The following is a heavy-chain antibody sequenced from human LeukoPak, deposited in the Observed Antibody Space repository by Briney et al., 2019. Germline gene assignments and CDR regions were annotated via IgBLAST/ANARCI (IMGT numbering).Heavy chain of an antibody. CDR1: GFTFSSYS. D-gene: IGHD3-22*01. J-gene: IGHJ3*02. V-gene: IGHV3-21*01. CDR2: ISSSSSYI. CDR3: ARDGLAGKAFDI. Sequence: GGSLRLSCAASGFTFSSYSMNWVRQAPGKGLEWVSSISSSSSYIYYADSVKGRFTISRDNAKNSLYLQMNSLRAEDTAVYYCARDGLAGKAFDIWGQGTMVTVSS.